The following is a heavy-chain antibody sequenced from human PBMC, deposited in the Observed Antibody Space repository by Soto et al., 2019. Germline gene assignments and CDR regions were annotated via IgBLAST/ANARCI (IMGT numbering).Heavy chain of an antibody. D-gene: IGHD1-26*01. CDR1: GFTFSIYW. J-gene: IGHJ6*02. Sequence: EVQLVESGGGLVQPGGSLRLSCAASGFTFSIYWMHWVRQAPGKGPVWVSRIDNAGSSARYADSVKGRFTISRDNAKNTVYLQRNSLRAEDTAVYYCARVGGSVSGMDVWGQGTTVTVPS. V-gene: IGHV3-74*01. CDR3: ARVGGSVSGMDV. CDR2: IDNAGSSA.